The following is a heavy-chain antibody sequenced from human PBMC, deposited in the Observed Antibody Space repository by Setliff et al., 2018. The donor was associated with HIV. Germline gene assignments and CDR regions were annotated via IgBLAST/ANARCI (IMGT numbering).Heavy chain of an antibody. CDR1: GYNFTTYW. Sequence: GESLKISCKASGYNFTTYWITWVRQMPGKGLEWMGRIDPGDSYTDYSPSFRGHVSISADSSISTADLQWSSLKASDTAMYYCARITSPYNNTWFPALFWGQGTLVTVSS. CDR2: IDPGDSYT. CDR3: ARITSPYNNTWFPALF. J-gene: IGHJ4*02. V-gene: IGHV5-10-1*01. D-gene: IGHD3-16*01.